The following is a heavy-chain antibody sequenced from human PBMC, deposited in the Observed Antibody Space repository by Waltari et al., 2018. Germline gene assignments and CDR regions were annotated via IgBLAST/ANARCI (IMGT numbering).Heavy chain of an antibody. CDR2: LYSGGTT. V-gene: IGHV3-53*02. CDR1: GFSVSSNY. J-gene: IGHJ4*02. CDR3: ITSSGWYYFDY. Sequence: EVQLVETGGGLIQPGGSLRLSCAASGFSVSSNYMTWVRQAPGKGLEWVSVLYSGGTTFYADSVKGRFTISRDNSKNTLFLQMNSLRAEDTAVYYCITSSGWYYFDYWGRGTLVTVSS. D-gene: IGHD6-19*01.